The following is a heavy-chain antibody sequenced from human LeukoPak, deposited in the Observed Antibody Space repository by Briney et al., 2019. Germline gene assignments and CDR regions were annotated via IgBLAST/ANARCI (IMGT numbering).Heavy chain of an antibody. CDR2: IYYSGST. CDR1: GGSLSSGDYY. D-gene: IGHD3-22*01. Sequence: SETLSLTCTVSGGSLSSGDYYWTWIRQPPGKGLEWIGYIYYSGSTYYNPSLKSRVTMSLDTSKNQFSLKLSSVTAADTAVYYCARDLGSGYYIDFWGQGTLVTVSS. J-gene: IGHJ4*02. CDR3: ARDLGSGYYIDF. V-gene: IGHV4-30-4*01.